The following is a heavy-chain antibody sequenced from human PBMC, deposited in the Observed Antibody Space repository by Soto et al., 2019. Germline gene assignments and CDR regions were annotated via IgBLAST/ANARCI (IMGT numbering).Heavy chain of an antibody. CDR2: ISGSGDSA. Sequence: PGGSLRLSCAASGFNFGSYAMNWVRQAPGKGLEWVSSISGSGDSAYYADSVKGRFTISRDNSKNTLYLQMNSLRAEDTAVYYCSYDSSGYYYERDYYYGMDVWGQGTTVTVSS. CDR1: GFNFGSYA. J-gene: IGHJ6*02. V-gene: IGHV3-23*01. D-gene: IGHD3-22*01. CDR3: SYDSSGYYYERDYYYGMDV.